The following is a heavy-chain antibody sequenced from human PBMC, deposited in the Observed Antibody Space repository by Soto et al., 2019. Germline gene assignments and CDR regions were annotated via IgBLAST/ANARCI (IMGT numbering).Heavy chain of an antibody. CDR1: GDSISSYY. J-gene: IGHJ4*02. CDR2: IHYSGST. CDR3: ARSQTTVTSYDY. V-gene: IGHV4-59*12. D-gene: IGHD4-17*01. Sequence: PSETLSLTCIVSGDSISSYYWSWIRQSPGKGLEWIGYIHYSGSTNYNPSLKSRVAISVDTSKSQFSLKLSSVTAADTAVYYCARSQTTVTSYDYWGQGTLVTVSS.